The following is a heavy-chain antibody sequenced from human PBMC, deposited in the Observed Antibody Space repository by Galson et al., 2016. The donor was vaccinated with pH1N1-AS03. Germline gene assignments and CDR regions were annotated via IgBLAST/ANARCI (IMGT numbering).Heavy chain of an antibody. Sequence: QSGAEVKKPGESLRISCQGSGYSFPSYWINWVRQMPGKGLEWMGRIDPSDSYTNYSPSFQGHVTFSTDKSISTAYLQWNSLKASDTAMHYCARLMFRGRQNSGNAFDIWGQGTMVTVSP. CDR2: IDPSDSYT. J-gene: IGHJ3*02. CDR3: ARLMFRGRQNSGNAFDI. V-gene: IGHV5-10-1*01. CDR1: GYSFPSYW. D-gene: IGHD3-10*01.